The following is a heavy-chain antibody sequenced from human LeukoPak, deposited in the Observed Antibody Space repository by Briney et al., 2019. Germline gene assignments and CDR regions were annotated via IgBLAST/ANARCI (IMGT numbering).Heavy chain of an antibody. CDR2: TYYRSKWYN. Sequence: SQTLSLTCAISGDSVSSNSAAWNWIRQSPSRGLEWLGRTYYRSKWYNDYAVSVKSRITINPDTSKNQFSLQLNSVTPEDTAVYYCALEGRGYSGYDLYWYFDLWGRGTLVTVSS. J-gene: IGHJ2*01. CDR1: GDSVSSNSAA. CDR3: ALEGRGYSGYDLYWYFDL. V-gene: IGHV6-1*01. D-gene: IGHD5-12*01.